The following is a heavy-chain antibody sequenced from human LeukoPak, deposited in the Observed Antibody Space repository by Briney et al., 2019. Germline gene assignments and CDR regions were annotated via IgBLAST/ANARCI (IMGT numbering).Heavy chain of an antibody. Sequence: SETLSLTCSVSGDSISSSSDYWGWIRQPRGKGLEWIGSIYYSKSTYYHPSLKSRVTISLDTSKNQFSLKLSAVAAEDTAVYYCARRKVGGYSGPDYWGQGTLVTVSS. J-gene: IGHJ4*02. CDR2: IYYSKST. D-gene: IGHD5-12*01. CDR1: GDSISSSSDY. CDR3: ARRKVGGYSGPDY. V-gene: IGHV4-39*01.